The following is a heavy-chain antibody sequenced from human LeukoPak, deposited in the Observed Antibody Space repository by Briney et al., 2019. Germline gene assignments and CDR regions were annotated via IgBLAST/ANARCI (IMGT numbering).Heavy chain of an antibody. CDR2: IYTSGST. J-gene: IGHJ5*02. Sequence: TSETLSLTCTVSGGSISSYYWSWIRQPAGKGLEWIGRIYTSGSTNYNPSLKSRVTMSVDTSKNQFSLKLSSVTAADTAVYYCARDRGYGDYRDNWFDPWGQGTLVTVSS. CDR3: ARDRGYGDYRDNWFDP. V-gene: IGHV4-4*07. D-gene: IGHD4-17*01. CDR1: GGSISSYY.